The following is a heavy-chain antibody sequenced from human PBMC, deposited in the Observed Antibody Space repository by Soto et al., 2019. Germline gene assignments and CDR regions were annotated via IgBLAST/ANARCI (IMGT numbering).Heavy chain of an antibody. J-gene: IGHJ3*01. CDR3: ARAPVFGVVIAVLDF. CDR1: GFTFSSYG. Sequence: SGGSLRLSCAASGFTFSSYGMHWVRQAPGKGLEWVAVIWYDGSNKYYADSVKGRFTISRDNSKNTLYLQMNGLRAEDTAVYYCARAPVFGVVIAVLDFGGKGTMVPVPS. V-gene: IGHV3-33*01. CDR2: IWYDGSNK. D-gene: IGHD3-3*01.